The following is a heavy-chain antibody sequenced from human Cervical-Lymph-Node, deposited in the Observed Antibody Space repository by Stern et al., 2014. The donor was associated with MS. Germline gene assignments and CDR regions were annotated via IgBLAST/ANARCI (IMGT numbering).Heavy chain of an antibody. Sequence: QVQLQESGPGLVKPSQTLSLTCTVSGGSISSGSYYWSWIRQPAGKGLEWIGRIYTSGSTNYNPSLKSRVTISVDTSKNQFYLQLSSVTAADTAVYYCARVSGVAGQFDYWGQGTLVTVSS. J-gene: IGHJ4*02. CDR3: ARVSGVAGQFDY. D-gene: IGHD6-19*01. V-gene: IGHV4-61*02. CDR2: IYTSGST. CDR1: GGSISSGSYY.